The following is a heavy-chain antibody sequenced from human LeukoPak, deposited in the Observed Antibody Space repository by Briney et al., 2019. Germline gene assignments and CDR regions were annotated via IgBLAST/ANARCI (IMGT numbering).Heavy chain of an antibody. CDR2: IKTDGSIT. D-gene: IGHD3-22*01. V-gene: IGHV3-74*01. J-gene: IGHJ4*02. CDR1: GFSFSVYW. Sequence: GGSLRLSCAASGFSFSVYWMHWVRQAPGKGPVWVSRIKTDGSITDYADFVKGRFTISRDNAKNTLYLQMNSLRAEDTAVYYCARDPGGYYDSSGYYWTDYWGQGTLVTVSS. CDR3: ARDPGGYYDSSGYYWTDY.